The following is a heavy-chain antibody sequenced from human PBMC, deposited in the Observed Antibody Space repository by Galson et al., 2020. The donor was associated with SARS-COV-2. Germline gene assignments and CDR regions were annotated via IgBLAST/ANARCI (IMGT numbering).Heavy chain of an antibody. CDR2: IYTSGNT. CDR3: ARGEFFEFNYYGMDV. V-gene: IGHV4-61*02. D-gene: IGHD3-3*01. J-gene: IGHJ6*02. CDR1: GASIRSGRYH. Sequence: SENLSLTCTVSGASIRSGRYHWSWIRQPAGKGLESIGRIYTSGNTNYNPSLKSRVTISLDTSKNQFSLRLRSVTAADTAVYYCARGEFFEFNYYGMDVWGQGTTVTVSS.